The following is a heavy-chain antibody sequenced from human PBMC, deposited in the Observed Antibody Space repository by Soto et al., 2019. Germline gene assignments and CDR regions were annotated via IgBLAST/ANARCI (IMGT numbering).Heavy chain of an antibody. V-gene: IGHV3-21*01. J-gene: IGHJ4*02. D-gene: IGHD6-19*01. CDR1: GFTFSSYS. CDR2: ISSSSSYI. Sequence: EVQLVESGGGLVKPGGSLRLSCAASGFTFSSYSMNWVRQAPGKGLEWVSSISSSSSYIYYADSVKGRFTISRDNAKNSLYLQMNSLRAEDTAVYYCARGSGWGVAGTFDYWGQGTLVTVSS. CDR3: ARGSGWGVAGTFDY.